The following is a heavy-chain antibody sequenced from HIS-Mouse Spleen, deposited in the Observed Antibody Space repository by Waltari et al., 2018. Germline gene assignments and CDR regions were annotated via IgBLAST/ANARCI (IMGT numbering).Heavy chain of an antibody. D-gene: IGHD1-1*01. V-gene: IGHV4-59*01. J-gene: IGHJ4*02. Sequence: QVQLQESGPGLVKPSETLSLTCTVSGGSISSYYWSWLRQPPGKGLEWIGYIYYSGSTNYNPSLKSRVTISVDTSKNQFSLKLSSVTAADTAVYYCAREGLERYYFDYWGQGTLVTVSS. CDR1: GGSISSYY. CDR3: AREGLERYYFDY. CDR2: IYYSGST.